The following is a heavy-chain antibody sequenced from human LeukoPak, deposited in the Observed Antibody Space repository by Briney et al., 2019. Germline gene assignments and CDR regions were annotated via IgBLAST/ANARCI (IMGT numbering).Heavy chain of an antibody. Sequence: SETLSLTCTVSGGSTSSYYWSWIRQSAGKRLEWIGRMYISGSAYYNPSLKSRVTMSLDTSNHQFSLNLSSVTAADTAVYYCARDRGGTGYSFDYWGQGTLVTVSS. D-gene: IGHD2-15*01. V-gene: IGHV4-4*07. J-gene: IGHJ4*02. CDR1: GGSTSSYY. CDR2: MYISGSA. CDR3: ARDRGGTGYSFDY.